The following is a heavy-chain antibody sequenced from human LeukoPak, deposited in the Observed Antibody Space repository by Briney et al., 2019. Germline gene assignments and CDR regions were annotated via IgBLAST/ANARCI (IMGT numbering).Heavy chain of an antibody. Sequence: SEILSLTCTVSGGSISSTTYYWGWIRQPPGKGLEWIGTIYYSGTTYYNPSLKSRVTISVDTSKNQFSLELSSMTAADTAVYYCARAWGDYASEEANWFDPWGQGTLVTVSS. CDR3: ARAWGDYASEEANWFDP. J-gene: IGHJ5*02. D-gene: IGHD4-17*01. CDR1: GGSISSTTYY. V-gene: IGHV4-39*02. CDR2: IYYSGTT.